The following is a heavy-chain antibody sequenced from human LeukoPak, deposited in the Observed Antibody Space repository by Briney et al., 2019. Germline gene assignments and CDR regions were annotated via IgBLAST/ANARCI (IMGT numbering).Heavy chain of an antibody. CDR3: ARDSAMVRGRPCYFDY. Sequence: AASVKVSCKASGYTFTGYYMHWVRQAPGQGLEWMGWINPNSGGTNYAQKFQGRVTMTRDTSTSTVYMELSSLRSEDTAVYYCARDSAMVRGRPCYFDYWGQGTLVTVSS. V-gene: IGHV1-2*02. CDR2: INPNSGGT. D-gene: IGHD3-10*01. CDR1: GYTFTGYY. J-gene: IGHJ4*02.